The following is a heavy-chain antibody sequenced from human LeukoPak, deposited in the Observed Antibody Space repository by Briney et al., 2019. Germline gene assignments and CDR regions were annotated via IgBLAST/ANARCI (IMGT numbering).Heavy chain of an antibody. CDR3: ARVVVRNVRSGRYFFDAFDI. J-gene: IGHJ3*02. D-gene: IGHD1-26*01. Sequence: SVKVSSKASGGTFSRYAISWVRQAPGQGLEWMGGIIPIFGTANYAQKFQGRVTITADESTSTAYMELSSLRSEDTAVYYCARVVVRNVRSGRYFFDAFDIWGQGTMVTVSS. CDR1: GGTFSRYA. V-gene: IGHV1-69*01. CDR2: IIPIFGTA.